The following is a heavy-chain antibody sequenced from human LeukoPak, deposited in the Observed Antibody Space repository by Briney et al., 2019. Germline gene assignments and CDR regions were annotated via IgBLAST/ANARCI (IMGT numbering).Heavy chain of an antibody. Sequence: PGRSLRLSCAASGFTFSSYGMHWVRQAPGKGLEWVAVISYDGSNKYYADSVKGRFTISRDNSKDTLYLQTNSLRAEDTAVYYCATDRNSGKYYDYWGQGTLVSVSS. D-gene: IGHD1-26*01. CDR3: ATDRNSGKYYDY. CDR1: GFTFSSYG. V-gene: IGHV3-30*03. CDR2: ISYDGSNK. J-gene: IGHJ4*02.